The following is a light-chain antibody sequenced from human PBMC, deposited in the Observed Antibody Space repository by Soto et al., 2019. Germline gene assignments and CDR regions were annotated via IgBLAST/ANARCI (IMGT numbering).Light chain of an antibody. CDR1: QNVFNN. J-gene: IGKJ4*01. CDR3: QQYNNWLT. CDR2: AAS. Sequence: EIVVTQSPVTLSVSPGERATLSCRASQNVFNNLAWYQQKPGQAPRLLIYAASTRATGIPPRFSGSGSGTDFTLTINRLQSEDFGIYYCQQYNNWLTFGGGTKVEIK. V-gene: IGKV3-15*01.